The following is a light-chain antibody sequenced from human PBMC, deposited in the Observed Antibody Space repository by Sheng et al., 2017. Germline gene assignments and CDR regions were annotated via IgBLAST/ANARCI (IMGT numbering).Light chain of an antibody. CDR2: AAS. Sequence: DIQMTQSPSSLSASVGDRVTITCRASQGISNYLAWYQQRPGKVPKLLIYAASTLQSGVPSRFSGSGSGTDFTLTISSLQPEDVAIYYCQKYDSAPXTFGQGTRVEIK. CDR1: QGISNY. J-gene: IGKJ1*01. V-gene: IGKV1-27*01. CDR3: QKYDSAPXT.